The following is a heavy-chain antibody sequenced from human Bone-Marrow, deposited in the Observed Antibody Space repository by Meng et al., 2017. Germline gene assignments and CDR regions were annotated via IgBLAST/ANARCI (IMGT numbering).Heavy chain of an antibody. CDR2: IYPGDSDT. Sequence: GESLKISCKGSGYSFTSYWIGWVRQMPGKGLEWMGIIYPGDSDTRYSPSFQGQVTISADKSISTAYMELSGLRSDDTAMYCCARDEDISAAGRLFGDYWGQGTLVTVSS. V-gene: IGHV5-51*01. CDR3: ARDEDISAAGRLFGDY. J-gene: IGHJ4*02. CDR1: GYSFTSYW. D-gene: IGHD6-25*01.